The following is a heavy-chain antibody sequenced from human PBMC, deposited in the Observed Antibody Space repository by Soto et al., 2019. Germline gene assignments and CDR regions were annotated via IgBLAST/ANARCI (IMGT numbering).Heavy chain of an antibody. CDR1: GFPFSNYA. CDR2: ISGTTGHA. V-gene: IGHV3-23*01. CDR3: VRAPWEYIWGSYLRYYEY. D-gene: IGHD3-16*01. Sequence: EVQILESGGGLVQPGGSLRLSCAASGFPFSNYAMAWVRQAPGKGLEWVSAISGTTGHAFYADSVKDRFTISRDNSKNTLYLQMDSLRAEDTAVYHCVRAPWEYIWGSYLRYYEYWGQGTLVTVSS. J-gene: IGHJ4*02.